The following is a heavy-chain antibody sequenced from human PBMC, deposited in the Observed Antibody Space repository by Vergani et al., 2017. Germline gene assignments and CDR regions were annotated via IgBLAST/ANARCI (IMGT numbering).Heavy chain of an antibody. D-gene: IGHD6-13*01. CDR2: INHSGST. CDR1: GGSFSGYY. Sequence: QVQLQQWGAGLLKPSETLSLTCAVYGGSFSGYYWSWIRQPPGKGLEWIGEINHSGSTNYNPSLKSRVTISVDTSKNQFSLKLSSVTAADTAVYYCARASDEGVSSWYLGWFEPWGQGTLVTVSS. CDR3: ARASDEGVSSWYLGWFEP. V-gene: IGHV4-34*01. J-gene: IGHJ5*02.